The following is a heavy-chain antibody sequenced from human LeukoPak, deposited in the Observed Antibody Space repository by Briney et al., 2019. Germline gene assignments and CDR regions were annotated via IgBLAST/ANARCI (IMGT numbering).Heavy chain of an antibody. V-gene: IGHV4-61*02. CDR2: IYTSGTT. Sequence: PSETLSLTCTVSGGSISSGSYYWSWIRQPAGKGLEWIGRIYTSGTTNYNPSLKSRVTISVDTSKNQFSLKLSSVTAADTAMYYCAREDYYYMDVWGKGTTVTVSS. CDR3: AREDYYYMDV. J-gene: IGHJ6*03. CDR1: GGSISSGSYY.